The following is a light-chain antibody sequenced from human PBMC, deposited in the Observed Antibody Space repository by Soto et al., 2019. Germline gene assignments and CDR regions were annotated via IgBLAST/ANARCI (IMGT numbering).Light chain of an antibody. CDR2: GAS. J-gene: IGKJ4*01. Sequence: EIVMTQSPATLSVSPGERSTLSCMASQSVGSNLAWYQQKPGQAPRLLIYGASTRATGIPARFSGSGSGTEFTLTISSLQSEDFAVYHCQQYNNWPLTFGGGTKVDIK. CDR1: QSVGSN. CDR3: QQYNNWPLT. V-gene: IGKV3-15*01.